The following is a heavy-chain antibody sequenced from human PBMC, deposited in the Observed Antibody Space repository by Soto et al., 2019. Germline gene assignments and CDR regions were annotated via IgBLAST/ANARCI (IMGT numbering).Heavy chain of an antibody. CDR3: VREIASSL. V-gene: IGHV3-7*01. CDR1: GFTFTSYW. J-gene: IGHJ6*04. CDR2: INKDGSEK. D-gene: IGHD2-21*01. Sequence: EVQVVESGGGLVQPGGSLRLSCAASGFTFTSYWMTWVRQGPGRGLEWVANINKDGSEKSYVDSVKGRFTISRDNAKSSLYLQMNSLRADDTVVYYCVREIASSLWSKGTTVIVSS.